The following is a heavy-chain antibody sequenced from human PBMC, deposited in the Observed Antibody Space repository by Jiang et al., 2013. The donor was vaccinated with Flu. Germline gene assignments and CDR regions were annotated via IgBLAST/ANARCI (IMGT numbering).Heavy chain of an antibody. CDR3: ARERGYDILTGYYIIDAFDI. CDR1: GGSISSGDYY. CDR2: IYYSGST. Sequence: SLTCTVSGGSISSGDYYWSWIRQPPGKGLEWIGYIYYSGSTYYNPSLKSRVTISVDTSKNQFSLKLSSVTAADTAVYYCARERGYDILTGYYIIDAFDIWGQGTMVTVSS. D-gene: IGHD3-9*01. J-gene: IGHJ3*02. V-gene: IGHV4-30-4*01.